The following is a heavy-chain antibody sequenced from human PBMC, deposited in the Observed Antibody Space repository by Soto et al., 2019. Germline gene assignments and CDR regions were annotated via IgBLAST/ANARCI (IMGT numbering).Heavy chain of an antibody. CDR3: TTDSQAYYDFWREFDY. J-gene: IGHJ4*02. D-gene: IGHD3-3*01. CDR1: GFIFSNAW. V-gene: IGHV3-15*01. Sequence: GGSLRLSCAASGFIFSNAWMSWVRQAPGKGLEWVGRIKSKTDGGTTDYAAPVKGRFTISRDDSKNTLYLQMNSLKTEDTAVYYCTTDSQAYYDFWREFDYWGQGTLVTVSS. CDR2: IKSKTDGGTT.